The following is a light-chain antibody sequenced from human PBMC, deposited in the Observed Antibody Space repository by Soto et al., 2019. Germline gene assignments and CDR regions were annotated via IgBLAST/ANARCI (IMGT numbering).Light chain of an antibody. J-gene: IGKJ2*01. CDR2: GAS. V-gene: IGKV3-20*01. Sequence: VLSQSPGTLSLSPGERATLSCRASQSVSSSHLAWYQQKPGQAPRLLIYGASSRAAGIPDRFSGRGSGTDFTLTISRLEPEDFAVYYCQQYDSSEYTFGQGTKMEVK. CDR3: QQYDSSEYT. CDR1: QSVSSSH.